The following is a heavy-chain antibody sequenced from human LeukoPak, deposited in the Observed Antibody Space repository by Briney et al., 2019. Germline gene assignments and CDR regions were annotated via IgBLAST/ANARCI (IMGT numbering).Heavy chain of an antibody. CDR3: ARGVSIAARREYNWFDP. D-gene: IGHD6-6*01. CDR2: INPNSGGT. J-gene: IGHJ5*02. CDR1: GGTFSSYA. Sequence: ASVKVSCKASGGTFSSYAISWVRQAPGQGLEWMGRINPNSGGTNYAQKFQGRVTMTRDTSISTAYMELSRLRSDDTAVYYCARGVSIAARREYNWFDPWGQGTLVTVSS. V-gene: IGHV1-2*06.